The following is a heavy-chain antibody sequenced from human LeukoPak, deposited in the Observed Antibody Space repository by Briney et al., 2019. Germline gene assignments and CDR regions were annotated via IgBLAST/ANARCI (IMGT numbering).Heavy chain of an antibody. CDR1: GFTFSTYS. CDR2: ISSNSRTI. D-gene: IGHD2-21*02. J-gene: IGHJ4*02. Sequence: GGSLRLSCAASGFTFSTYSMNWVRQAPGKGLEWISYISSNSRTIYYAGSVKGRLIVSRDNAKNSLDLHMNTLRAEDTAVYYCAKDGGGAYCGGDCFPYYLDYWGQGTLVTVSS. CDR3: AKDGGGAYCGGDCFPYYLDY. V-gene: IGHV3-48*01.